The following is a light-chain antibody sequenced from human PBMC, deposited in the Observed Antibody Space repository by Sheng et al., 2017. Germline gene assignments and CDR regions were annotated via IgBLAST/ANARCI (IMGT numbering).Light chain of an antibody. Sequence: EIVMTQSPATLSVSPGERATLSCRASQSVRSNLAWYQQKPGQAPRLLIFGASTRATGIPARFSGSGSGTEFTLTISSLQSEDFAVYYCQHYNNWPRTFGLGTKVE. CDR3: QHYNNWPRT. CDR1: QSVRSN. CDR2: GAS. J-gene: IGKJ1*01. V-gene: IGKV3-15*01.